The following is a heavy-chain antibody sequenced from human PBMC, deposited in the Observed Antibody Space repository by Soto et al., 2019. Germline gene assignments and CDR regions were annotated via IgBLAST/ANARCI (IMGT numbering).Heavy chain of an antibody. V-gene: IGHV3-30*03. CDR2: LSHDGSNK. Sequence: VGSLRLSCAASGFIFSAFGIHWVRQAPGKGLEWVAFLSHDGSNKYYADSVRGRFTISRDNSKNTVYLQMNSLRADDTAVYYCARDRDGGTYTYFDNWGQGTRVTVSS. D-gene: IGHD1-26*01. CDR1: GFIFSAFG. J-gene: IGHJ4*02. CDR3: ARDRDGGTYTYFDN.